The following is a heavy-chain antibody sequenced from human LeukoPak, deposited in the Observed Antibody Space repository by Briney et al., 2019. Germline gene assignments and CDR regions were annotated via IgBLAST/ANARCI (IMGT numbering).Heavy chain of an antibody. J-gene: IGHJ4*02. CDR2: IFPGDSDT. CDR1: GYHFTDYW. Sequence: GESLEISWKGSGYHFTDYWIGWVRPVPGKGLEGMGIIFPGDSDTRYSPSFQGQVTVSADKSISTAYLQWNSLRASDTAIYYCARHSGLSDFFHYWGQGTLVTVSS. CDR3: ARHSGLSDFFHY. V-gene: IGHV5-51*01. D-gene: IGHD2-15*01.